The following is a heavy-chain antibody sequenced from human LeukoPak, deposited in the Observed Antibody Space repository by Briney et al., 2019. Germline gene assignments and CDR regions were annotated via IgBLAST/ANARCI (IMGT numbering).Heavy chain of an antibody. Sequence: SETLSLTCTVSGGSISSYYWSWIRQPPGKGLEWIGYIYYSGSINYNPSLKSRVTISVDTSKNQFSLKLSSVTAADTAVYYCARRQTDHYFDYWGQGTLVTVSS. D-gene: IGHD1-14*01. CDR3: ARRQTDHYFDY. J-gene: IGHJ4*02. V-gene: IGHV4-59*01. CDR1: GGSISSYY. CDR2: IYYSGSI.